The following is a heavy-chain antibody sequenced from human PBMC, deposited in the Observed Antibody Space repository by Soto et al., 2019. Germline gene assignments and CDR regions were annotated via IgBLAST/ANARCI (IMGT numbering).Heavy chain of an antibody. V-gene: IGHV4-31*03. Sequence: QVQLQESGPGLVKPSQTLSLTCTVSGGSISSGGYYWSWIRQHPGKGLEWIGYIYSSGSTYYNPSLKIRVTISVATSKNQFSLKLSSVTAADTAVYYCPRLAERYSYGMDVWGQGTTVTVSS. CDR3: PRLAERYSYGMDV. J-gene: IGHJ6*02. CDR2: IYSSGST. D-gene: IGHD6-13*01. CDR1: GGSISSGGYY.